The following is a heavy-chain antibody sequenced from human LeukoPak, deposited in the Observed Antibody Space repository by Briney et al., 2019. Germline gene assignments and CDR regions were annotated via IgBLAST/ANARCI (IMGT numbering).Heavy chain of an antibody. CDR3: ARAQYSSGWYWAVFDY. D-gene: IGHD6-19*01. V-gene: IGHV6-1*01. Sequence: SQTLSLTCAISGDSVSSNIAAWDWIRQSPSRGLEWLGRTYYRSKWYNDYAVSVKSRITINPDTSKNQFSLQLNSVTPEDTAVYYCARAQYSSGWYWAVFDYWGQGTLVTVSS. CDR2: TYYRSKWYN. J-gene: IGHJ4*02. CDR1: GDSVSSNIAA.